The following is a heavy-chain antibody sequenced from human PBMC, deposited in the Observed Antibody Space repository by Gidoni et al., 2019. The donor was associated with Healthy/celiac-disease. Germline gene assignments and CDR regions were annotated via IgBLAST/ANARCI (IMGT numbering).Heavy chain of an antibody. CDR1: GFTFSSYW. Sequence: EVQLVESGGGLVQPGGSLSLSCAASGFTFSSYWMHWVRQAPGKGLVWVSRINSDGSSTSYAESVKGRFTISRDNAKNTLYLQMNSLRAEDTAVYYCARGRPVAGTTKHWYLDLWGRGTLVTVSS. D-gene: IGHD6-19*01. CDR2: INSDGSST. J-gene: IGHJ2*01. V-gene: IGHV3-74*01. CDR3: ARGRPVAGTTKHWYLDL.